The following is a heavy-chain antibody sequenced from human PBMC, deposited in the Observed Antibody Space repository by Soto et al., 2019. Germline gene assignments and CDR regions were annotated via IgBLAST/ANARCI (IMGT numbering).Heavy chain of an antibody. V-gene: IGHV3-21*06. J-gene: IGHJ4*02. CDR1: GFTFTRYS. Sequence: GGSLRLSCAASGFTFTRYSMNWVRQAPGKGLEWVSSISSTTNYIYYGDSMKGRFTISRDNAKNSLYLEMNSLRAEDTAVYYCARGSEDLTSNFDYWGQGTLVTVSS. CDR3: ARGSEDLTSNFDY. CDR2: ISSTTNYI.